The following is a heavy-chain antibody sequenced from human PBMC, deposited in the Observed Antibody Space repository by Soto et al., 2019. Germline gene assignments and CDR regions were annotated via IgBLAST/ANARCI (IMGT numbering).Heavy chain of an antibody. J-gene: IGHJ6*03. CDR1: GGTFSSYT. CDR2: IIPILGIA. D-gene: IGHD3-9*01. V-gene: IGHV1-69*04. Sequence: ASVKVSCKASGGTFSSYTISWVRQAPGQGLEWMGRIIPILGIANYAQKFQGRVTITADKSTSTAYMELSSLRSEDTAVYYCARDGGLRYFDWSPSYYYMDVWGKGTTVTVSS. CDR3: ARDGGLRYFDWSPSYYYMDV.